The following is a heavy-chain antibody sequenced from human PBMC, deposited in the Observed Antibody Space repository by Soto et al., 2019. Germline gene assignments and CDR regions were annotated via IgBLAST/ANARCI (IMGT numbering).Heavy chain of an antibody. Sequence: SETLSLTCTVSGGSISSYYWSWIRQPPGKGLEWIGYIYYSGSTNYNPSLKSRVTISVDTSKNQFSLKLSSVTAADTAVYYCARLYQEGIWGSYRSGNSNWFDPWGQGTLVTVSS. V-gene: IGHV4-59*08. J-gene: IGHJ5*02. CDR2: IYYSGST. D-gene: IGHD3-16*02. CDR3: ARLYQEGIWGSYRSGNSNWFDP. CDR1: GGSISSYY.